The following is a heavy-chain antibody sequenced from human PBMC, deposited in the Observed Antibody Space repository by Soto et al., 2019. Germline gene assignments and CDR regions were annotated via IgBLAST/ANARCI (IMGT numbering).Heavy chain of an antibody. CDR3: AGGGVRGVITRTRDYYGMDV. V-gene: IGHV5-51*01. CDR1: GYSFTIYW. D-gene: IGHD3-10*01. J-gene: IGHJ6*02. Sequence: LKISCKGSGYSFTIYWIGWVRQMPGKGLEWMGIIYPGDSDTRYSPSFQGQVTISADKSISTAYLQWSSLKASDTAMYYCAGGGVRGVITRTRDYYGMDVWGQGTTVTVS. CDR2: IYPGDSDT.